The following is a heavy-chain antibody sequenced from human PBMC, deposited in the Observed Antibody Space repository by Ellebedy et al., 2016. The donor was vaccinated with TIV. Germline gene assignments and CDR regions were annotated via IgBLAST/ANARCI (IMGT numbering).Heavy chain of an antibody. CDR2: ISANSDKI. CDR1: GFTVNSNY. Sequence: GESLKISXAASGFTVNSNYMAWVRQAPGKGLEWVSYISANSDKIVYADSVRGRFTISRDNAKNSVYLQMNSLRKEDTAVYYCTRVRGGGSGDDYWGRGTLVTVSS. V-gene: IGHV3-48*02. CDR3: TRVRGGGSGDDY. J-gene: IGHJ4*02. D-gene: IGHD1-26*01.